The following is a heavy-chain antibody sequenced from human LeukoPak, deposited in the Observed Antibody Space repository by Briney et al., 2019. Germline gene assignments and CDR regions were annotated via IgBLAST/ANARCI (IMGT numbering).Heavy chain of an antibody. Sequence: SETLSLTCAVSGASISSSNYYWGWVRQSPGKGLEWIGNIYSSGNTYYNPSLKSRVTISVDTSKNQLSLKLSSVTAADTAVYYCARVIEDYYENSEYLVYFAFWGQGTLATVSS. V-gene: IGHV4-39*07. D-gene: IGHD3-22*01. CDR2: IYSSGNT. J-gene: IGHJ4*02. CDR1: GASISSSNYY. CDR3: ARVIEDYYENSEYLVYFAF.